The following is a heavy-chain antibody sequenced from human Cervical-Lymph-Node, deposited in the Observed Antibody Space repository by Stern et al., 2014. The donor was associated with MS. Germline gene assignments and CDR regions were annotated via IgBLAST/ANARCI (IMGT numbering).Heavy chain of an antibody. J-gene: IGHJ4*02. V-gene: IGHV3-74*02. CDR2: VNTDGSST. D-gene: IGHD3/OR15-3a*01. CDR1: GFTFSSSW. Sequence: EVHLVESGGDLVQPGGSLRLSCAASGFTFSSSWMHWVRQAPGKGLVWVSRVNTDGSSTYYADSVKGRFTISRDNAKNTLYLQMNSLRAEDTAVYYCAKEGLALDSWGQGTLVTVSS. CDR3: AKEGLALDS.